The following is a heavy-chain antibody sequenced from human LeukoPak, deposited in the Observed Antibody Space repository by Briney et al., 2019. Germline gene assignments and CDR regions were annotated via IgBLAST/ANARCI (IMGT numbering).Heavy chain of an antibody. CDR2: ISGYDGNT. CDR1: GYTFSRFG. J-gene: IGHJ5*02. Sequence: ASVKVSCKTSGYTFSRFGISWVRQAPGQGLEWMGWISGYDGNTNYPQRLQGRVTIATDTSTSTAYMELRNLRSDDTAVYYCARESSKGWFDPWGQGTLVTVSS. V-gene: IGHV1-18*01. D-gene: IGHD4-11*01. CDR3: ARESSKGWFDP.